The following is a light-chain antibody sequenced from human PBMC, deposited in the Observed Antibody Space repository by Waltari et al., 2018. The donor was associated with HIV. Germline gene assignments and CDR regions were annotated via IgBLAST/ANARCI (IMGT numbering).Light chain of an antibody. Sequence: DIQMTQFPSSLSASVGARVTITCRSSQTITSYLNWYQQKPGKAPKLLIYGTSNLQSGVSSRFSGSGSGADFTLTIRSAQPEDFATYYCHQSYSTPYTFGQGTRLEIK. CDR3: HQSYSTPYT. J-gene: IGKJ2*01. V-gene: IGKV1-39*01. CDR2: GTS. CDR1: QTITSY.